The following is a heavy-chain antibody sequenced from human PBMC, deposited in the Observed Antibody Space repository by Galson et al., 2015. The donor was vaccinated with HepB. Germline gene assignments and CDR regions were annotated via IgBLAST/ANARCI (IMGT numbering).Heavy chain of an antibody. CDR2: INHSGNT. CDR1: GGSFSGYY. V-gene: IGHV4-34*01. Sequence: SETLSLTCAVSGVSLSDGGSFSGYYWSWIRQPPGKGLEWIGGINHSGNTNYNPSLKSRFSISVDTSKDQFSLKVNSVTAADTAIYYCTNRLKYYDFWSQPTSTDVWGQGTAVIVSS. D-gene: IGHD3-3*01. CDR3: TNRLKYYDFWSQPTSTDV. J-gene: IGHJ6*02.